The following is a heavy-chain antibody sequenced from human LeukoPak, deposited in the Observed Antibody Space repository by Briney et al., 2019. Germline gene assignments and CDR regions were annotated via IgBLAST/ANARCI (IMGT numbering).Heavy chain of an antibody. Sequence: PGGSLRLSCTASGFTFSSYSMTWVRLSPGRGLECVSYISSNTISIYYLDSVKGRFTISRDNAKSTLYLRMNDLRVGDTGLYFCVRDVVASIRGALHNWFDLWGQGTLVTVSS. CDR1: GFTFSSYS. D-gene: IGHD5-12*01. V-gene: IGHV3-48*01. CDR3: VRDVVASIRGALHNWFDL. J-gene: IGHJ5*02. CDR2: ISSNTISI.